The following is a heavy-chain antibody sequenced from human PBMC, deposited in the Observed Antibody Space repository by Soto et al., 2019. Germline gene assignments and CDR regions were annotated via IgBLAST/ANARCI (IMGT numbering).Heavy chain of an antibody. CDR3: ASVLPGYNDFEDYFDY. V-gene: IGHV3-13*04. CDR1: GFTFSNYD. D-gene: IGHD5-12*01. CDR2: IGIAGDT. Sequence: EVQLVESGGGLAQPGGSLRLSCAASGFTFSNYDMHWVRQATGEGLEWVAGIGIAGDTYYPASVQGRFTISRENAKNSLYLQMNSLRAGDTAVYYCASVLPGYNDFEDYFDYWGQGALVTVSS. J-gene: IGHJ4*02.